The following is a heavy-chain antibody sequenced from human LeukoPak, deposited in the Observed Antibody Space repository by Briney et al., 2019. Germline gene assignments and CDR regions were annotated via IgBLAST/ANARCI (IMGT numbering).Heavy chain of an antibody. CDR1: GFTFSGYS. Sequence: PGGSLRLSCAASGFTFSGYSMNWVRQAPGEGLEWVSYISSSSSTISYADSVKGRFTISRDNSKTTLYLQMNSLRAEDTAVYYCAKDVPTAYFDYWGQGTLVTVSS. D-gene: IGHD2-2*01. V-gene: IGHV3-48*01. CDR2: ISSSSSTI. J-gene: IGHJ4*02. CDR3: AKDVPTAYFDY.